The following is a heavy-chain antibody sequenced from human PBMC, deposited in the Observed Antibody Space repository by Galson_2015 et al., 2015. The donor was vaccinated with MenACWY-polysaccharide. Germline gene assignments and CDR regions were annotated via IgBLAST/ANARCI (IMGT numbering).Heavy chain of an antibody. CDR1: GFTFNNYA. V-gene: IGHV3-23*01. CDR3: AKDAAPVYGDSGH. CDR2: ISGSGDSR. J-gene: IGHJ4*02. Sequence: SLRLSCAASGFTFNNYAMSWVRQAPGKGLEWVSGISGSGDSRYYADSVKGRFTISRDNPKNTLDLQMNSLRAEDTAVYYCAKDAAPVYGDSGHWGQGTLVTVSS. D-gene: IGHD4-17*01.